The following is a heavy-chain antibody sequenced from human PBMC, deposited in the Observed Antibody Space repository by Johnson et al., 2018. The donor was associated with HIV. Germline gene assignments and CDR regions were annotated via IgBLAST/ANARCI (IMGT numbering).Heavy chain of an antibody. CDR3: ATLGGTVTTRAIAQPNDAFDI. CDR2: FFCGGSP. D-gene: IGHD4-17*01. J-gene: IGHJ3*02. CDR1: GSTVSRNY. Sequence: VQLVESGGGLVQPGGSLRLPCAAPGSTVSRNYLSGVRQAPGKGLEWVSVFFCGGSPYYADPVKGSFTIPRDNSKNTLYLQMNSLRAEDTAVYYCATLGGTVTTRAIAQPNDAFDIWGQGTMVTVSS. V-gene: IGHV3-66*01.